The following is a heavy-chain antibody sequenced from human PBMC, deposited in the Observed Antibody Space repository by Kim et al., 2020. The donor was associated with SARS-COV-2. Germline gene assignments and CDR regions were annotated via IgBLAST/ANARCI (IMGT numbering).Heavy chain of an antibody. CDR1: GFTFSTYA. D-gene: IGHD3-22*01. V-gene: IGHV3-30*03. CDR2: ISYDETNK. CDR3: AREEEYYFDNSGVDY. Sequence: GGSLRLSFAASGFTFSTYAMHWVRQPPGKGLEWVAVISYDETNKYYADPVKGRFTISRDNSKNTVYLQMNRLRAEDTAVYFFAREEEYYFDNSGVDYWG. J-gene: IGHJ4*01.